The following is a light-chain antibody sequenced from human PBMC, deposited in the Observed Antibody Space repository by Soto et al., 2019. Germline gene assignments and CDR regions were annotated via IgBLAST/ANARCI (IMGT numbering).Light chain of an antibody. CDR3: LQDYNYPLT. CDR2: AAS. CDR1: QGIRND. J-gene: IGKJ4*01. Sequence: AIQMTKSPSSLSASVGDRVSITCRASQGIRNDLGWYQQKPGKAPKLLIYAASSLQSGVPSRFSGSGSGTDFTLTISSLQPEDFATYYCLQDYNYPLTFGGGTKVDIK. V-gene: IGKV1-6*01.